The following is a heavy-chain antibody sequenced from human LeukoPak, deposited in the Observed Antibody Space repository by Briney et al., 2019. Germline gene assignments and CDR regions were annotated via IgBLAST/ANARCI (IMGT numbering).Heavy chain of an antibody. CDR1: GYTFTTYF. J-gene: IGHJ4*02. CDR3: ARGTGEGYTYGRYYFDY. V-gene: IGHV1-2*02. Sequence: ASVKVSCKASGYTFTTYFMNWVRQAPGQGLEWMGWINPNSGVTDYAQNFQGRVTMTRDTSISTAYVELSRLRSDDTAVYYCARGTGEGYTYGRYYFDYWGQGTLVTVSS. D-gene: IGHD5-18*01. CDR2: INPNSGVT.